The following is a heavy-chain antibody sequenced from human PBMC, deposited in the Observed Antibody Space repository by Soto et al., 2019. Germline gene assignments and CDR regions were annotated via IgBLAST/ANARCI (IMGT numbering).Heavy chain of an antibody. CDR2: IIPILGIA. CDR3: ARLVEMATIGESWFDP. J-gene: IGHJ5*02. Sequence: QVQLVQSGAEVKKPGSSVKVSCKASGGTFSSYTISWVRQAPGQGLEWMGRIIPILGIANYAQKFQGRVTITADKSTSTVYMELSSLRSEDTAVYYCARLVEMATIGESWFDPWGQGTLVTVTS. D-gene: IGHD2-21*01. V-gene: IGHV1-69*02. CDR1: GGTFSSYT.